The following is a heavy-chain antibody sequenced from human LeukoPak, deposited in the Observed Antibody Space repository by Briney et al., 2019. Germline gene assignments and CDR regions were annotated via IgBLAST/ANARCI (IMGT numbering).Heavy chain of an antibody. CDR1: GFSFSDYY. CDR2: TRNKANSHTT. D-gene: IGHD3-3*01. J-gene: IGHJ3*02. V-gene: IGHV3-72*01. Sequence: GGSLRLSCAASGFSFSDYYMEWVRQAPGKGLEWVGRTRNKANSHTTEYAASVKGRFTISRDDSRNSLFLLMNSLKTEDTAVYYCARVRDFWSVPGAFDIWGQGTMVTVSS. CDR3: ARVRDFWSVPGAFDI.